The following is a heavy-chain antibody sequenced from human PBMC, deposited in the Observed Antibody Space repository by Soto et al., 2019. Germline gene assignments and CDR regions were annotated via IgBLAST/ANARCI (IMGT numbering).Heavy chain of an antibody. Sequence: QVQLQQWGAGLLKPSETLSLTCAVYGGSFSGYYWSWIRQPPGKGLEWIGEINHSGSPNYNPSLKGRLTISVHPSKNQFSLELSSLTAADTAVYYCARPAIAAAVSAFDYWGQGTLVTXSS. D-gene: IGHD6-13*01. CDR1: GGSFSGYY. CDR3: ARPAIAAAVSAFDY. CDR2: INHSGSP. J-gene: IGHJ4*02. V-gene: IGHV4-34*01.